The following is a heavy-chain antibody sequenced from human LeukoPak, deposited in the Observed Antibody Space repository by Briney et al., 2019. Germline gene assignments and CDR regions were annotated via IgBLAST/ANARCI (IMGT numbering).Heavy chain of an antibody. D-gene: IGHD4-17*01. CDR1: GYTFTSYY. CDR3: ARGGNDYGDTPRFDP. CDR2: INPSGGST. Sequence: ASVKVSCKASGYTFTSYYMHWVRQAPGRGLEWMGIINPSGGSTSYAQKFQGRVTMTRDTSTSTVYMELSSLRSEDTAVYYCARGGNDYGDTPRFDPWGQGTLVTVSP. J-gene: IGHJ5*02. V-gene: IGHV1-46*01.